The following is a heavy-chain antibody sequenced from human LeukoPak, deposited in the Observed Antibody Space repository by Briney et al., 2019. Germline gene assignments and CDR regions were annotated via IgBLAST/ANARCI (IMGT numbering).Heavy chain of an antibody. J-gene: IGHJ4*02. CDR2: IYSGGST. Sequence: PGGSLRLSCAASRFTVSSNSMSCVRQAPGRGLEWVSLIYSGGSTYYADSVKGRFAISRDNSKNTLYLQMDSLRAEDTAVYYCANEKGYYGSGNPGGFDCWGQGTLVTVSS. D-gene: IGHD3-10*01. CDR3: ANEKGYYGSGNPGGFDC. CDR1: RFTVSSNS. V-gene: IGHV3-66*01.